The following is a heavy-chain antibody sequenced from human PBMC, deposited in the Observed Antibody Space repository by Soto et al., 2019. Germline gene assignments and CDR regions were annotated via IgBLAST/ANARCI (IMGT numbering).Heavy chain of an antibody. D-gene: IGHD1-26*01. V-gene: IGHV6-1*01. Sequence: PSQTLSLTCAISGDSVSSNSAAWNWIRQSPSRGLEWLGRTYYRSKWYNEYAVSVKSRITIKPDTSKNQFSLQLNSVIPEDTAVYSCAGMQEGALDYWGQGTLVTVSS. CDR3: AGMQEGALDY. CDR1: GDSVSSNSAA. CDR2: TYYRSKWYN. J-gene: IGHJ4*02.